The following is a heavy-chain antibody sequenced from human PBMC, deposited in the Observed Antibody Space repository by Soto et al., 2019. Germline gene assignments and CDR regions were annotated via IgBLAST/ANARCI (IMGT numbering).Heavy chain of an antibody. V-gene: IGHV3-23*01. Sequence: GGSLRLSCAASGFTFSSYSMSWVRQAPGKGLEWVSGFSTGGDGGTTYYADSVKGRFTISRDNSKSTLFLQMNSLRAEDTAIYYCAKKVNSGPGSQFFDYWGQGTLVTVSS. CDR1: GFTFSSYS. CDR2: FSTGGDGGTT. J-gene: IGHJ4*02. CDR3: AKKVNSGPGSQFFDY. D-gene: IGHD3-10*01.